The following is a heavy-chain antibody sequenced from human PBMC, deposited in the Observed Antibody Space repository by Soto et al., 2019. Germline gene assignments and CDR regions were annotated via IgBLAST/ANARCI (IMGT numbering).Heavy chain of an antibody. CDR3: ARNPPEKDYYYGMDV. J-gene: IGHJ6*02. V-gene: IGHV3-74*01. CDR1: GFTFSSYW. CDR2: INTDGGSI. Sequence: GGSLRLSCAASGFTFSSYWMHWVRQAPGKGLVWVSRINTDGGSITYADSVKGRFTISRDNAKNTLYLQMNSLRAEDTAVYYCARNPPEKDYYYGMDVWGQGTTVTVSS.